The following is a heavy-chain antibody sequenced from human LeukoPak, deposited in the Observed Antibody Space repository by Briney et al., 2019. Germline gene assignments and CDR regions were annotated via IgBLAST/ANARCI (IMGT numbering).Heavy chain of an antibody. CDR1: GFTVSSNY. V-gene: IGHV3-66*01. J-gene: IGHJ4*02. CDR3: ARGEYGDYGDY. CDR2: IYSGGST. Sequence: GGSLRLSCAASGFTVSSNYMSWVRQAPGKGLEWVSVIYSGGSTYYADSVKGRFTISRDNSKNTLYPQMNSLRAEDTAVYYCARGEYGDYGDYWGQGTLVTVSS. D-gene: IGHD4-17*01.